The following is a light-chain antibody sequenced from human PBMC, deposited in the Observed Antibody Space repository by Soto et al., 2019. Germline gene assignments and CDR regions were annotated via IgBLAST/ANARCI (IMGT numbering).Light chain of an antibody. CDR3: LQYSSHSWT. Sequence: DIQLTQSPSSLSPSVGDRVTITWRASRSISDWLAWYQQKTGKAPEILIFDASNLTSGVSSRFRGSGSGTEFTLTISRLQPDDVATYYCLQYSSHSWTFGQGTKVDIK. CDR1: RSISDW. CDR2: DAS. J-gene: IGKJ1*01. V-gene: IGKV1-5*01.